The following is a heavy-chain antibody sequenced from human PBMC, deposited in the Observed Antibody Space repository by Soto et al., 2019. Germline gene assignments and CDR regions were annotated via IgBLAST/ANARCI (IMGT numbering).Heavy chain of an antibody. CDR1: GGSISSGGYS. CDR2: IYHSGST. D-gene: IGHD2-2*01. Sequence: QLQLQESGSGLVKPSQTLSLTCAVSGGSISSGGYSWSWIRQPPGKGLEWVGYIYHSGSTYYNPSLKIRVTISIDRSKNQFSLKLSSVTAADTAVYYCTRSSSTVTTLDYWGQGTLVTVSS. J-gene: IGHJ4*02. V-gene: IGHV4-30-2*01. CDR3: TRSSSTVTTLDY.